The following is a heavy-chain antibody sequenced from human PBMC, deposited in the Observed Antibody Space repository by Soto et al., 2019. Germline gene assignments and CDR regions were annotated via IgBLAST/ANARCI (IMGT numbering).Heavy chain of an antibody. CDR3: VRLCYYDSASWVA. V-gene: IGHV1-8*01. CDR1: GYTFTSID. J-gene: IGHJ4*02. Sequence: QVQLVQSGAEVKKPGASVKVSCKASGYTFTSIDINWVRQASGQGLEWMGWINPNNGYTGFAQQFQGRVTMTRDTSISTAYMELRSLRPEDTAVYYCVRLCYYDSASWVAWGQGTLVTVSS. D-gene: IGHD3-10*01. CDR2: INPNNGYT.